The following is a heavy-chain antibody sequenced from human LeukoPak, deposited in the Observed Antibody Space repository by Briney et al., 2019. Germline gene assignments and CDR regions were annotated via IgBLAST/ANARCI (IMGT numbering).Heavy chain of an antibody. CDR3: ATTYHYDSSGLYY. J-gene: IGHJ4*02. CDR2: IYTSGST. V-gene: IGHV4-61*02. CDR1: GGSISSGSYY. D-gene: IGHD3-22*01. Sequence: SQTLSLTCTVSGGSISSGSYYWSWIRQPAGKGLEWIGRIYTSGSTNYNPSLKSRVTISVDTSKNQFSLKLSSVTAADTAVYYCATTYHYDSSGLYYWGQGTLVTVSS.